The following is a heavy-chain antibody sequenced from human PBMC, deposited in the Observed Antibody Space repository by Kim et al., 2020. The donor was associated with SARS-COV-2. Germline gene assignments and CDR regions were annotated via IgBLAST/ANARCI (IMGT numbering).Heavy chain of an antibody. J-gene: IGHJ2*01. Sequence: ASVKVSCRASGYTFTAQFMYWVRQAPGHGLEYMGWINPKSGDTNYTQKFHGRVTTTSDTSISTIYMELSSLKSDDTAVYYCAKSPYYTSAWY. CDR1: GYTFTAQF. CDR3: AKSPYYTSAWY. CDR2: INPKSGDT. V-gene: IGHV1-2*02. D-gene: IGHD6-19*01.